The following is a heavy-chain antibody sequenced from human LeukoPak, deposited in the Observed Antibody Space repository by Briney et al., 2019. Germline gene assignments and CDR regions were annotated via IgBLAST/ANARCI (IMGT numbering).Heavy chain of an antibody. Sequence: GGSLRLSCAAYGFTFGSYWMHWVRQAPGKGLVWVSRIDTDGSSTSDADSVGGRVTISRDNAKNTLYLQMNSLGADDTAVYYCARAGYCSGGSCYFDYWGQGTQVIVSS. CDR2: IDTDGSST. CDR3: ARAGYCSGGSCYFDY. V-gene: IGHV3-74*01. D-gene: IGHD2-15*01. J-gene: IGHJ4*02. CDR1: GFTFGSYW.